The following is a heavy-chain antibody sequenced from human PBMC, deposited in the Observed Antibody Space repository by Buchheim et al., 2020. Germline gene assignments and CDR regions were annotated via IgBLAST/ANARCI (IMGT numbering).Heavy chain of an antibody. D-gene: IGHD2-8*01. Sequence: EVQLVESGGGLVQPGGSLRLSCVASGFTFSSSWMSWVRQVPGKGLEWVANINQDGGEKSYVTSVKGRLTISRENGQNSVYLQLSSLRVEDTAVYYCAKLMRGPWNFDLWGRGTL. CDR3: AKLMRGPWNFDL. CDR2: INQDGGEK. J-gene: IGHJ2*01. CDR1: GFTFSSSW. V-gene: IGHV3-7*01.